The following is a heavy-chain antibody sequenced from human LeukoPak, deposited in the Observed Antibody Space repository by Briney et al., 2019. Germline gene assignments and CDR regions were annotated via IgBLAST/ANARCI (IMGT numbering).Heavy chain of an antibody. CDR3: ASLVGGVSSGLYPYYFDY. J-gene: IGHJ4*02. CDR1: GGSINNYH. V-gene: IGHV4-59*08. D-gene: IGHD6-19*01. CDR2: IYKSGST. Sequence: PSETLSLTCTVSGGSINNYHWSWIRQPPGKGLECIGYIYKSGSTNYNPSLKSRVTISVDTSKNQVSLKLSSVTAADSALYYCASLVGGVSSGLYPYYFDYWGQGTLVTVSS.